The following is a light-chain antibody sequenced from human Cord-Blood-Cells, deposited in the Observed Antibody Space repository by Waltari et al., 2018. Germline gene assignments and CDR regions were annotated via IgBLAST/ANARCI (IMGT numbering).Light chain of an antibody. J-gene: IGLJ3*02. Sequence: SALTQPASEPGSPGQSSTVSCPGTSIDVGGYNYCSWYQQHPCKAPRLMICYVSKRPSVVSCRFSGSKSGNTASLTISGLQAEDEADYCCSSYTSSSTWVFGGGTKLTVL. CDR1: SIDVGGYNY. CDR2: YVS. V-gene: IGLV2-14*01. CDR3: SSYTSSSTWV.